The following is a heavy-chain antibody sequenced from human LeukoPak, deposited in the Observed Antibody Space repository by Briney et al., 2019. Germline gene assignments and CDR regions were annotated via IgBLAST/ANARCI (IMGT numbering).Heavy chain of an antibody. CDR2: INHSGST. CDR3: ARRGGGWVLSVDY. D-gene: IGHD6-19*01. CDR1: GGSFSGYY. V-gene: IGHV4-34*01. J-gene: IGHJ4*02. Sequence: SETLSLTCAVYGGSFSGYYWSWIRQPPGKGLEWIGEINHSGSTNYNPSLKSRVTISVDTSKNQFSLKLSSVTAADTAVYYCARRGGGWVLSVDYWGQGTLVTVSS.